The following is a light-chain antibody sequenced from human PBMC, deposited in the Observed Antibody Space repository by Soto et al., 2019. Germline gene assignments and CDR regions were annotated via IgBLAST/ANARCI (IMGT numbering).Light chain of an antibody. V-gene: IGLV1-40*01. CDR1: SSNIGAGYD. J-gene: IGLJ1*01. CDR2: GNN. CDR3: QSYDSSLSGSYV. Sequence: QSVLTQPPSVSGAPGQRVTISCTGSSSNIGAGYDVHWYQRLPGTAPKVLIYGNNNRPSGVPDRFSGSKSGTAASLAITGLQAEDEDEYYCQSYDSSLSGSYVFGTGTKVTVL.